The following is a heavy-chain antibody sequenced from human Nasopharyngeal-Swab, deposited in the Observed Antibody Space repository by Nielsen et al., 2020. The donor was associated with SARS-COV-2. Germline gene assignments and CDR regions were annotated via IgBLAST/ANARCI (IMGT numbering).Heavy chain of an antibody. Sequence: ASVKVSCKASGYTLTNYGVTWVRQAPGQGLEWMGWISGYNGNTKFAQKLQGRATMTTDTATSTAYMELSSLRSEDTAVYYCARARGGSSSYFDYWGQGTLVTVSS. CDR1: GYTLTNYG. CDR2: ISGYNGNT. V-gene: IGHV1-18*01. J-gene: IGHJ4*02. CDR3: ARARGGSSSYFDY. D-gene: IGHD6-6*01.